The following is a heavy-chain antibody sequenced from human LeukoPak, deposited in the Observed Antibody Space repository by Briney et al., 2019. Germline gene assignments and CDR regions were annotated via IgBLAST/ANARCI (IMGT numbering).Heavy chain of an antibody. CDR1: GGSISSGGYS. D-gene: IGHD6-6*01. CDR3: ARERHEYSSSGATFWFDP. CDR2: IYYSGST. J-gene: IGHJ5*02. Sequence: PSQTLSLTCAVSGGSISSGGYSWSWIRQPPGKGLEWIGYIYYSGSTNYNPSLKSRVTISVDTSKNQFSLKLSSVTAADTAVYYCARERHEYSSSGATFWFDPWGQGTLVTVSS. V-gene: IGHV4-30-4*07.